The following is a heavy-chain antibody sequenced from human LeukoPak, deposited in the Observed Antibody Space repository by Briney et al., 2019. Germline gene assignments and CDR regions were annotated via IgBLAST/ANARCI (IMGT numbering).Heavy chain of an antibody. CDR3: AGDYSNYSNYYYYYYYMDV. CDR2: IYYSGST. Sequence: SETLSLTCTVSGGSISSHYWSWIRQPPGKGLEWIGYIYYSGSTNYNPSLKSRVTISVDTSKNQFSLKLSSVTAADTAVYYCAGDYSNYSNYYYYYYYMDVWGKGTTVTVSS. CDR1: GGSISSHY. D-gene: IGHD4-11*01. J-gene: IGHJ6*03. V-gene: IGHV4-59*11.